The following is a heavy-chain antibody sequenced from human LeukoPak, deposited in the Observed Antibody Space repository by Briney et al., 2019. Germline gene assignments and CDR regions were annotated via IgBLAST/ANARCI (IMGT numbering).Heavy chain of an antibody. CDR1: GFTFSSYG. V-gene: IGHV3-33*06. J-gene: IGHJ5*02. D-gene: IGHD1-26*01. Sequence: PGGSLRLSCAASGFTFSSYGMHWVRQAPGKGLEWVAVIWSDGSNKDYADSVKGRFTISRDNSKNTLYLEMNRLRAEDTAVYYCAKDRGATGSDWFDPWGQGTLVSVSS. CDR2: IWSDGSNK. CDR3: AKDRGATGSDWFDP.